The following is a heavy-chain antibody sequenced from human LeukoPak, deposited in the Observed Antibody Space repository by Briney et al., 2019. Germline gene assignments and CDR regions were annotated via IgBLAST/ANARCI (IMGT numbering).Heavy chain of an antibody. Sequence: PGGSLRLSCAASGFTFSTYGIHWVRQAPGKGLEWVAFIRYDGTNKWYADSVKGRFTISRDNSKNMLYLQMNSLRAEDTAVYHCAKDRDYGDYPSAYYYYMGVWGNGITVTVSS. CDR2: IRYDGTNK. V-gene: IGHV3-30*02. D-gene: IGHD4-17*01. CDR1: GFTFSTYG. J-gene: IGHJ6*03. CDR3: AKDRDYGDYPSAYYYYMGV.